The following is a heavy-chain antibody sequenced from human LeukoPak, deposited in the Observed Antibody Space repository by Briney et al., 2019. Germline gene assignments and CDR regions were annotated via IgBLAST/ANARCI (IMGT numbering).Heavy chain of an antibody. CDR1: GGSISSSSYY. CDR2: IYYSGST. Sequence: PSETLSLTCTVSGGSISSSSYYWGWIRQPPGKGLEWIGSIYYSGSTYYNPSLKSRVTISVDTSKNQFSLKLSSVTAADTAVYYCARVLVRGYSLSPGSRYNWFDPWGQGTLVTVSS. D-gene: IGHD5-18*01. V-gene: IGHV4-39*07. J-gene: IGHJ5*02. CDR3: ARVLVRGYSLSPGSRYNWFDP.